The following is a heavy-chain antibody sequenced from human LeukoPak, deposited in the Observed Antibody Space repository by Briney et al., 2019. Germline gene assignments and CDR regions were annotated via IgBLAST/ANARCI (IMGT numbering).Heavy chain of an antibody. CDR3: ARSYYDILTGYYPTGYDY. Sequence: GESLKISCKGFGYSFTSYWIGWVRQMPGKGLEWMGIIYPGDSDTGYSPSFQGQVTISADKSISTAYLQWSSLKASDTAMYYCARSYYDILTGYYPTGYDYWGQGTLVTVSS. V-gene: IGHV5-51*01. D-gene: IGHD3-9*01. CDR1: GYSFTSYW. J-gene: IGHJ4*02. CDR2: IYPGDSDT.